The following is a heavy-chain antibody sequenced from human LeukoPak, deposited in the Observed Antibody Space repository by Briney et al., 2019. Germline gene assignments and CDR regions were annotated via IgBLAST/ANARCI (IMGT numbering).Heavy chain of an antibody. Sequence: GGSLRLSCAASGFTFSTFAMIWVRQPPGKGLEWVSSIFPSGGEIHYADSVRGRFTISRDNSKSTLSLQMNSLRAEDTAIYYCATYRQVLLPFESWGQGTLVTASS. D-gene: IGHD2-8*02. CDR2: IFPSGGEI. CDR1: GFTFSTFA. V-gene: IGHV3-23*01. CDR3: ATYRQVLLPFES. J-gene: IGHJ4*02.